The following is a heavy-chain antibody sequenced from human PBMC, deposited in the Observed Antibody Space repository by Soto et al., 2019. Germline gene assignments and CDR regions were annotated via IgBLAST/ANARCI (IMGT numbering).Heavy chain of an antibody. V-gene: IGHV4-59*08. CDR3: ARHRRPGSSSWYGVDY. J-gene: IGHJ4*02. D-gene: IGHD6-13*01. CDR2: IYYSGST. Sequence: QVQLQESGPGLVKPSETLSLTCTVSGGSISSYYWSWIRQPPGKGLEWIGYIYYSGSTNYNPSLKSRVTISVDPSKNQFSLKLSSVTAADTAVYYCARHRRPGSSSWYGVDYWGQGTLVTVSS. CDR1: GGSISSYY.